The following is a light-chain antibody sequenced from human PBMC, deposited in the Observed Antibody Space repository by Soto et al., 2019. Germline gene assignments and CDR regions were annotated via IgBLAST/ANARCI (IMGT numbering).Light chain of an antibody. CDR3: QQYGSSLSWT. V-gene: IGKV3-20*01. Sequence: EIVLTQSPGTLSLSPGERATLSCRASQSVSSSYLAWYQQKPGQAPRLLIYGASSRATGIPDRFSGSGSGTDFNLTISRLEPEDFAVYYCQQYGSSLSWTVGQGTKVEIK. CDR2: GAS. J-gene: IGKJ1*01. CDR1: QSVSSSY.